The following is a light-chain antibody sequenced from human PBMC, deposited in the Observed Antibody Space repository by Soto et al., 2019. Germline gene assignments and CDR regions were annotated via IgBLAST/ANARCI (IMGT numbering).Light chain of an antibody. CDR3: QSYDIILSGVV. J-gene: IGLJ2*01. CDR1: SSNIGAGYA. CDR2: GDN. V-gene: IGLV1-40*01. Sequence: QSVLTQPPSVSGAPGQRVTISCTGSSSNIGAGYAVHWYQQLPGTAPKLLIYGDNNRPSGVPDRFSGSKSGTSASLAITGLQAEDEAEYYFQSYDIILSGVVFGGVTKLTVL.